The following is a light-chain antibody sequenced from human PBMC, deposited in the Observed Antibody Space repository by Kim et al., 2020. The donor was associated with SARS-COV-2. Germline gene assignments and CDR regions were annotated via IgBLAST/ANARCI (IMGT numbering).Light chain of an antibody. CDR3: QQYSSTLPT. J-gene: IGKJ4*01. V-gene: IGKV4-1*01. CDR2: WAS. Sequence: DIVMTQSPDSLAVSLGERATIHCKSSQSVLFSSNNKNYLAWYQQKPGQPPKLLIYWASIRESGVPDRFTGNGSGTDFTLTISSLQAEDVAVYYCQQYSSTLPTFGGGTKVDIK. CDR1: QSVLFSSNNKNY.